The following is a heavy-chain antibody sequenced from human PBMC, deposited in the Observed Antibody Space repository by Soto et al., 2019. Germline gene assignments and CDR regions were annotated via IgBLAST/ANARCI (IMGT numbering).Heavy chain of an antibody. CDR1: GFTFSSYA. Sequence: GSLRLSCAASGFTFSSYAMSWVRQAPGKGLEWVSAISGSGGSTYYADSVKGRFTISRDNSKNTLYLQMNSLRAEDTAVYYCAKDSAPFTMVPLNGMDVWGQGPRSPSP. CDR2: ISGSGGST. CDR3: AKDSAPFTMVPLNGMDV. V-gene: IGHV3-23*01. D-gene: IGHD3-10*01. J-gene: IGHJ6*02.